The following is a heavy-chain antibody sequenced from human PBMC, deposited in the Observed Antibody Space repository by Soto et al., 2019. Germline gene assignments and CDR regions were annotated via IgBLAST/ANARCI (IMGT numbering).Heavy chain of an antibody. J-gene: IGHJ5*02. CDR1: GFAFSTKW. CDR3: ARIPYSDTDPCP. CDR2: INIDGTTT. Sequence: EVQLVESGGGLVQPGGSLRLSCEASGFAFSTKWMHWVRQGPGKGLVWVSRINIDGTTTNYADSVKGRFTISRDNAKNMLYLQMDSLRAEDTAVYYCARIPYSDTDPCPWGQGTLVTVSS. V-gene: IGHV3-74*01. D-gene: IGHD1-26*01.